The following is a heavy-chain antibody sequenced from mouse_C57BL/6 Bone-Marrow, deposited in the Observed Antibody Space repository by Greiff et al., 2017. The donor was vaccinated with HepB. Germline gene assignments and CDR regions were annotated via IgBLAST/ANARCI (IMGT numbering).Heavy chain of an antibody. CDR1: GFTFTDYY. CDR2: IRNKANGYTT. Sequence: EVQLQQSGGGLVQPGGSLSLSCAASGFTFTDYYMSWVRQPPGKALEWLGFIRNKANGYTTEYSATVKGRFTISRDNSQSILYLQMNALRAEDSATYYCARTGYYFDYWGRGTTLTVSS. D-gene: IGHD2-2*01. CDR3: ARTGYYFDY. V-gene: IGHV7-3*01. J-gene: IGHJ2*01.